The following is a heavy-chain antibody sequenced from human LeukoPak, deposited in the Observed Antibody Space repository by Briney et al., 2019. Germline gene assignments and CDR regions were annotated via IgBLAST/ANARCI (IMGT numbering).Heavy chain of an antibody. CDR2: MYYRGST. J-gene: IGHJ5*02. D-gene: IGHD2-15*01. CDR1: GGSISSSNYY. CDR3: ARRTIVVPPNWFDP. V-gene: IGHV4-39*01. Sequence: RTSETLSLTCTVSGGSISSSNYYWDWIRQPPGKGLEWIGSMYYRGSTYHNPSLKSRVTISVDTSKNRFSLKLTSVTAADTAVYYCARRTIVVPPNWFDPWGQGTLVTVSS.